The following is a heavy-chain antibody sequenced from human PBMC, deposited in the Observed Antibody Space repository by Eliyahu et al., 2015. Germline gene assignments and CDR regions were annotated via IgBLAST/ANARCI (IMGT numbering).Heavy chain of an antibody. CDR3: ARDWEGWDFAVVALAIRPYFYGMDV. V-gene: IGHV1-69*04. D-gene: IGHD2-2*01. CDR1: GATFSSYA. CDR2: IIPILGIT. J-gene: IGHJ6*02. Sequence: QLVQSGAEVKKPGSSVKVSCKASGATFSSYAISWVRQAPGQGLEWMGRIIPILGITNYPQKFQGRVTITADTSTSTAYMELNSLTSDDTALYYCARDWEGWDFAVVALAIRPYFYGMDVWGQGTTVTVSS.